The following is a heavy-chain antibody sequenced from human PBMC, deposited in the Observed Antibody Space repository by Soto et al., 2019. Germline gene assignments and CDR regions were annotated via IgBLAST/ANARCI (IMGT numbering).Heavy chain of an antibody. J-gene: IGHJ6*04. V-gene: IGHV1-18*04. CDR2: TSVYTSNR. CDR1: GYTFPSYG. Sequence: GASVTVSCKASGYTFPSYGISWVRRAPGQGLEWMGGTSVYTSNRNYAQKRQGRVTMTADTSTSTAYMELTSLRSDDTAVYYCARDHGCSDDSCYPMAVWGKGSTVTGSS. D-gene: IGHD2-15*01. CDR3: ARDHGCSDDSCYPMAV.